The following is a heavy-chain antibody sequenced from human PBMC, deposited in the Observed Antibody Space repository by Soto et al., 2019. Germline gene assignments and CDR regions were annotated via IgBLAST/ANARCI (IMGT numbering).Heavy chain of an antibody. CDR2: IYWDDDQ. J-gene: IGHJ4*02. Sequence: QITLKESGPTLVKPTQTLTLTCTFSGFSLSTTGVGVAWIRQPPGKALEGFALIYWDDDQRYSPSLKSRLTITKDTSRNQVVLTMTNVDPVDTATYYCPHRKRGDYSSSWSGVYFAYWGPGTLVTVSS. V-gene: IGHV2-5*02. CDR3: PHRKRGDYSSSWSGVYFAY. D-gene: IGHD6-13*01. CDR1: GFSLSTTGVG.